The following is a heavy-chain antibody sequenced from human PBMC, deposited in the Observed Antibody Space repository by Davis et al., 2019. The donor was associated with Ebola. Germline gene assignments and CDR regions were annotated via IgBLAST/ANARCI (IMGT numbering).Heavy chain of an antibody. Sequence: GESLKISCAASGFTFSDYHMSWIRQAPGKGLEWVSYISSSGSTIYYADSVKGRFTISRDNSKNTLYLQMSSLRAEDTAVYYCARDLPGGDWYFDLWGRGTLVTVSS. CDR2: ISSSGSTI. CDR3: ARDLPGGDWYFDL. J-gene: IGHJ2*01. CDR1: GFTFSDYH. V-gene: IGHV3-11*04. D-gene: IGHD1-14*01.